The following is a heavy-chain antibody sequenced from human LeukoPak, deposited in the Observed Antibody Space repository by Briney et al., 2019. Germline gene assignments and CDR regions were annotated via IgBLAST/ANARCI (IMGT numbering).Heavy chain of an antibody. J-gene: IGHJ4*02. CDR2: IYYSGST. CDR1: GGSVSSGSYY. CDR3: ARGSGYYYFDY. Sequence: SETLSLTCTVSGGSVSSGSYYRSWIRQPPGKGLEWIGYIYYSGSTNYNPSLKSRVTISVDTSKNQFSLKLSSVTAADTAVYYCARGSGYYYFDYWGQGTLVTVSS. V-gene: IGHV4-61*01. D-gene: IGHD3-10*01.